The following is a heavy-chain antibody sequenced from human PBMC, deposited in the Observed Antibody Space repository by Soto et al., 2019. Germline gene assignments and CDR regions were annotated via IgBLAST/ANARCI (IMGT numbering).Heavy chain of an antibody. D-gene: IGHD5-12*01. J-gene: IGHJ6*02. CDR2: IYYSGST. V-gene: IGHV4-39*01. Sequence: SETLSLTCTVSGGSISSSSYYWGWIRQPPGKGLEWIGSIYYSGSTYYNPSLKSRVTISVGTSKNQFSLKLSSVTAADTAVYYCARQGGYDWYYYYYGMDVWGQGTTVT. CDR3: ARQGGYDWYYYYYGMDV. CDR1: GGSISSSSYY.